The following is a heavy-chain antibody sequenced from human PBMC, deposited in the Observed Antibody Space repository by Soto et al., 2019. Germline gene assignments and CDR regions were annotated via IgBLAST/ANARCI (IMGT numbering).Heavy chain of an antibody. D-gene: IGHD6-13*01. Sequence: PGGSLRLSCAASGFTFSSYAMSWVRQAPGKGLEWVSAISGSGGSTYYADSVKGRFTISRDNSKNTLYLQMNSLRAEDTAVFYCAKDLPKQQSVWYSFDIWGQGTMVTVSS. J-gene: IGHJ3*02. CDR3: AKDLPKQQSVWYSFDI. CDR2: ISGSGGST. CDR1: GFTFSSYA. V-gene: IGHV3-23*01.